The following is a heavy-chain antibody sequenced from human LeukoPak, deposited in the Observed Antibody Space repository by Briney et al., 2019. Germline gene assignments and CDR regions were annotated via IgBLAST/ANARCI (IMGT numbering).Heavy chain of an antibody. V-gene: IGHV3-23*01. Sequence: GASLRLSCAASGFTFSSYAMSWVRQAPGNGLEWVSAISGSGGSTYYADSVKGRFTISRDNSKNTLDLQMNSLRAEDTAVYYRAKGSWYTLHSFDYWGQGTLVTVSS. CDR2: ISGSGGST. J-gene: IGHJ4*02. CDR1: GFTFSSYA. CDR3: AKGSWYTLHSFDY. D-gene: IGHD2-2*02.